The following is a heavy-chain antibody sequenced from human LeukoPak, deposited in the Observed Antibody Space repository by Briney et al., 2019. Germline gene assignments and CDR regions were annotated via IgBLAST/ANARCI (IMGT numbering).Heavy chain of an antibody. D-gene: IGHD3-10*01. CDR3: ARGLLWFGELSKGLNWFDP. J-gene: IGHJ5*02. CDR2: INPSGGST. CDR1: GYTFTSYY. Sequence: ASVKVSCMASGYTFTSYYMHWVRQAPGQGLEWMGIINPSGGSTSYAQKFQGRVTMTRDTSTSTVYMELSSLRSEDTAVYYCARGLLWFGELSKGLNWFDPWGQGTLVTVSS. V-gene: IGHV1-46*01.